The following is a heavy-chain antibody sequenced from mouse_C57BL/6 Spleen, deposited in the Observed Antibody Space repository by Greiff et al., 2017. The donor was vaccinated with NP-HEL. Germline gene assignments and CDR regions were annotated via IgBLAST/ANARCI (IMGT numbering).Heavy chain of an antibody. Sequence: VQLQQSGPVLVKPGASVKMSCKASGYTFTDYYMNWVKQSHGKSLEWIGVINPYNGGTSYNQKFKGKATLTVDKSSSTAYMELNSLTSEDSAVYYCARSDYGSSLYAMDYWGQGTSVTGSS. CDR3: ARSDYGSSLYAMDY. CDR2: INPYNGGT. J-gene: IGHJ4*01. CDR1: GYTFTDYY. D-gene: IGHD1-1*01. V-gene: IGHV1-19*01.